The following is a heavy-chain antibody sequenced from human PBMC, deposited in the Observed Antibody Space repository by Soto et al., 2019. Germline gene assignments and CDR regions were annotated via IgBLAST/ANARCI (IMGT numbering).Heavy chain of an antibody. CDR3: AGGGAGSGPFTWELPDH. D-gene: IGHD1-26*01. V-gene: IGHV1-45*02. CDR1: GNTFTYRY. CDR2: ITPFSGDV. Sequence: VQSGAEVKKTGSSVTVSCKALGNTFTYRYLHWVRQAPGQALEWMGWITPFSGDVHYAQKFQERVTITRDRSINTAYMQMSSLRSEDTAMYFCAGGGAGSGPFTWELPDHWGQGTLVTVSS. J-gene: IGHJ4*02.